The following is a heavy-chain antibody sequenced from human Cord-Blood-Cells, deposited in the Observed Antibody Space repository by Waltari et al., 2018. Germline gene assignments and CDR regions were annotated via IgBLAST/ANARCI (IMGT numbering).Heavy chain of an antibody. D-gene: IGHD6-13*01. V-gene: IGHV4-34*01. CDR2: INHSGST. CDR1: GGSFSGYY. Sequence: VQPQQGGAGLLKPSETLSLTCAVYGGSFSGYYWIWIRQPQGKGLAWIGEINHSGSTNYNPPLKSRVTISVDTSKNQFSMKLSSVTAEDTAVYDCAGAKALAGAAAGFDYWGQGTLVTVSS. CDR3: AGAKALAGAAAGFDY. J-gene: IGHJ4*02.